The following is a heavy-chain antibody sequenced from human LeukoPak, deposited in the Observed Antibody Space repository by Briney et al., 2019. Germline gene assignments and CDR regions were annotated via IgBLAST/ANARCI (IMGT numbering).Heavy chain of an antibody. CDR2: ISSSSSYI. J-gene: IGHJ4*02. CDR3: ARHLGLNYYDSSAYYSNFDY. V-gene: IGHV3-21*01. D-gene: IGHD3-22*01. Sequence: PGGSLRLSCAASGFTFSSYSMNWVRQAPGKGLEWVSSISSSSSYIYYADSVKGRFTISRDNAKNSLYLQMNSLRAEDTAVYYCARHLGLNYYDSSAYYSNFDYWGQGTLVTVSS. CDR1: GFTFSSYS.